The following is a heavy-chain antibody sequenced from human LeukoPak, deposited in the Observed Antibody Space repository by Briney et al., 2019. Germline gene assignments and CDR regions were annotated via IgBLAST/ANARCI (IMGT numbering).Heavy chain of an antibody. Sequence: GGSLRLSCVASGFSFSSSYWMHWVRQAPGKGPEWLANIKYDGSEKFYADSVKGRFTISRDNAKNSLYLEMNNLRAEGTAVYFCARDHQVRSRWFDPWGQGTLVTVSS. V-gene: IGHV3-7*01. CDR3: ARDHQVRSRWFDP. CDR1: GFSFSSSYW. CDR2: IKYDGSEK. J-gene: IGHJ5*02.